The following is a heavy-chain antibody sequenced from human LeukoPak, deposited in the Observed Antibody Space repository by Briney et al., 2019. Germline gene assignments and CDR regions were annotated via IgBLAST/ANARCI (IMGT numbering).Heavy chain of an antibody. CDR2: INHSGST. J-gene: IGHJ4*02. Sequence: PSETLSLTCAVYGGSFSGYYWSWIRQPPGKGLEWIGEINHSGSTNYNPSLKSRVTISVDTSKNQFSLKLSSVTAADTAVYYCAREKHGSGSYYRPNYFDYWGQGTLVTVSS. V-gene: IGHV4-34*01. CDR1: GGSFSGYY. CDR3: AREKHGSGSYYRPNYFDY. D-gene: IGHD3-10*01.